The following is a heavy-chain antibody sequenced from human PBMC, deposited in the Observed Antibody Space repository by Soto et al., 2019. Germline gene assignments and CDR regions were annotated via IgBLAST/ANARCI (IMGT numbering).Heavy chain of an antibody. CDR3: ARDLWGYCGDDCDPLDV. CDR2: LYNTGST. V-gene: IGHV4-59*01. CDR1: GASISRYY. Sequence: QVRLQESGPGLVKPSETLSLTCTVSGASISRYYWSWIRQSPGKGLEWIGYLYNTGSTIYNPSLTRRVTIAVHPSKNQFCLKMHYVPAADTAVYYCARDLWGYCGDDCDPLDVWGQGTTVTVSS. J-gene: IGHJ6*02. D-gene: IGHD2-21*02.